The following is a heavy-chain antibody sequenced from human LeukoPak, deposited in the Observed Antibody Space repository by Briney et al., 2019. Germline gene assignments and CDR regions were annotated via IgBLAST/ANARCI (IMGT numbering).Heavy chain of an antibody. Sequence: GGSLRLSCSASGLTFRSYAMHWVRQAPGKGLECVSGITGNGGGTFYADSVKGRFTISRDNFKNTLYLQMSSLRAEDTAVYYCGSSSSTCCDYWGQGALVTVSS. D-gene: IGHD2-2*01. CDR2: ITGNGGGT. V-gene: IGHV3-64D*06. J-gene: IGHJ4*02. CDR3: GSSSSTCCDY. CDR1: GLTFRSYA.